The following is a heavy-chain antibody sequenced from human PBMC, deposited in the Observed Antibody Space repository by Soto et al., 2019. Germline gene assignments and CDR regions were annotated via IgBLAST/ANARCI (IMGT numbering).Heavy chain of an antibody. CDR3: ARATSGWYKDAFDI. Sequence: QVQLVESGGGVVQPGRSPRLSCAASGFTFSSYAMHWVRQAPGKGLESVAVISYDGSNKYYADSVKGRFTISRDNSKNTLYLQMNSLRPEDTAVYYCARATSGWYKDAFDIWGLGTMVTVSS. CDR2: ISYDGSNK. D-gene: IGHD6-19*01. V-gene: IGHV3-30-3*01. CDR1: GFTFSSYA. J-gene: IGHJ3*02.